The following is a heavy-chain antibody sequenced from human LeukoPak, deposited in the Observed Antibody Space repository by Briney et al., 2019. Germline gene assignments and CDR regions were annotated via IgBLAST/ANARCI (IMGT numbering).Heavy chain of an antibody. D-gene: IGHD3-22*01. CDR2: ISGSGGST. V-gene: IGHV3-23*01. CDR3: AKLLITMIVVVPPQDY. Sequence: QPGRSLRLSCTASGFTFGDYAMSWVRQAPGKGLEWVSAISGSGGSTYYADSVKGRFTISRDNSKNTLYLQMNSLRAEDTAVYYCAKLLITMIVVVPPQDYWGQGTLVTVSS. CDR1: GFTFGDYA. J-gene: IGHJ4*02.